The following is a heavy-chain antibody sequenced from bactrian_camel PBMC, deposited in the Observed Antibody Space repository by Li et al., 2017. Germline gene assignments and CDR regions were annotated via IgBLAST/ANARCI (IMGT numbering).Heavy chain of an antibody. D-gene: IGHD3*01. CDR2: IDSVLGRT. V-gene: IGHV3S40*01. J-gene: IGHJ7*01. CDR1: GFTFNTAD. Sequence: VQLVESGGGLVQPGGSLRLSCAASGFTFNTADMSWVRQAPGKALEWVSTIDSVLGRTAYADSVKGRFTISGDDAKNTLHLQLNSLKTEDTAMYYCAKDLGPWMVAMGGMDYWGKGTQVTVS.